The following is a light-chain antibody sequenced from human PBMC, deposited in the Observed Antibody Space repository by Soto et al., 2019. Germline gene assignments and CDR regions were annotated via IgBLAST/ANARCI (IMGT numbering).Light chain of an antibody. CDR1: SSDVGAYTY. Sequence: QSALTQPRSVSGSPGQSVTISCTGTSSDVGAYTYVSWYQQHPGKAPKLMIYDVSKRPSGIPDRFSGFKSGNTASLTISGLQAEDEADYYCCSYAGSYTYVFGTGTKVTVL. V-gene: IGLV2-11*01. CDR3: CSYAGSYTYV. CDR2: DVS. J-gene: IGLJ1*01.